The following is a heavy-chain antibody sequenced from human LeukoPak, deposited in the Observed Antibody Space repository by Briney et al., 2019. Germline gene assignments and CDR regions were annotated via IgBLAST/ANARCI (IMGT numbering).Heavy chain of an antibody. D-gene: IGHD3-16*01. CDR1: GFTFSSYA. Sequence: GGSLRLSCAASGFTFSSYAMHWVRQAPGKGLEYVSAISSNGGSTYYANSVKGRFTISRDNSKNTLYLQMGSLRAEDMAVYYCARSPFAASNAFDIWGQGTMGTVSS. CDR2: ISSNGGST. J-gene: IGHJ3*02. V-gene: IGHV3-64*01. CDR3: ARSPFAASNAFDI.